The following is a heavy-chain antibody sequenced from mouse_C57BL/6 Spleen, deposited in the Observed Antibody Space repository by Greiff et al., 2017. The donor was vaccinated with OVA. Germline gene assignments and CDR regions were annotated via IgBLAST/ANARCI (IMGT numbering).Heavy chain of an antibody. CDR3: TTDYGTTGFAY. D-gene: IGHD1-1*01. J-gene: IGHJ3*01. Sequence: EVQVVESGAELVRPGASVKLSCTASGFNIKDDYMHWVKQRPEQGLEWIGWIDPENGDTEYASKFQGKATITADTSSNTAYLQLSSLTSEDTAVYYCTTDYGTTGFAYWGQGTLVTVSA. V-gene: IGHV14-4*01. CDR1: GFNIKDDY. CDR2: IDPENGDT.